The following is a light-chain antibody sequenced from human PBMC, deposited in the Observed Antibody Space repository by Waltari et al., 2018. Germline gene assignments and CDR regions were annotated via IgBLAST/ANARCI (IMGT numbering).Light chain of an antibody. V-gene: IGKV1-5*03. CDR1: QVISSW. J-gene: IGKJ4*01. CDR3: QQYDSYSLLS. CDR2: RAS. Sequence: QMAQSPSTLSASVGDTVTISCRASQVISSWVAWYQHKPGKAPKLLIYRASTLVTGVPSRFSGSGSSTHFTLTISSLQPDDAATYFCQQYDSYSLLSFGGGTTVEVK.